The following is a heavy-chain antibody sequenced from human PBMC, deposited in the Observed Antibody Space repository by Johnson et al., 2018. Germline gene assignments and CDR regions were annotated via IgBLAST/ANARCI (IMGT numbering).Heavy chain of an antibody. CDR3: VFDSIGNYPHGAFDI. V-gene: IGHV5-51*03. D-gene: IGHD3-22*01. CDR1: GYNFYSYW. J-gene: IGHJ3*02. CDR2: IYPGDSDT. Sequence: VQLVQSGAEVKKSGESLKISCKGSGYNFYSYWMAWVRQMPGKGPEWMGIIYPGDSDTRYSPSFQGQVTISADQSISTDHLHWSGLEASDTAIYYGVFDSIGNYPHGAFDIWGQGPMVTVAS.